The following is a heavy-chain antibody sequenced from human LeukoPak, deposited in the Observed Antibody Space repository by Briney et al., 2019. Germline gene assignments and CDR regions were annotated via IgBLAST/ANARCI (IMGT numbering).Heavy chain of an antibody. CDR1: GYTFTSYG. Sequence: GASVKVSCKASGYTFTSYGISWVRQAPAQGLEWMGIINPSGGSTSYAQKFQGRVTMTRDMSTSTVYMELSSLRSEDTAVYYCAREAYYYDSSGYYLDYWGQGTLVTVSS. CDR3: AREAYYYDSSGYYLDY. D-gene: IGHD3-22*01. CDR2: INPSGGST. J-gene: IGHJ4*02. V-gene: IGHV1-46*01.